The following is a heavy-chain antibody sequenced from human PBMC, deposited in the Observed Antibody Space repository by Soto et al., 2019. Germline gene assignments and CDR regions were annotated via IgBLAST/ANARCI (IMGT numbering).Heavy chain of an antibody. CDR3: ATKVRVKNYYYYGMDT. CDR2: ISYDGNTQ. CDR1: GFAFNTSG. V-gene: IGHV3-30*03. Sequence: QVQLVESGGGVVQPGRSLRLSCEVSGFAFNTSGMYWVRQSPGRGLEWVAVISYDGNTQYYAESLKGRFTISRDNSKNTLFPNMNRLRSEDTAVYYCATKVRVKNYYYYGMDTWGQGTLVTVSS. J-gene: IGHJ6*02. D-gene: IGHD2-21*01.